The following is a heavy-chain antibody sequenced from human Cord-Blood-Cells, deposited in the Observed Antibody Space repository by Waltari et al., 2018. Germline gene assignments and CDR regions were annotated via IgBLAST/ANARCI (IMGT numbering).Heavy chain of an antibody. CDR1: GFTFSSYS. D-gene: IGHD3-22*01. CDR3: ARPPSDRGSKYFQH. Sequence: EVQLVESGGGLVKPGGSVRLSCAAYGFTFSSYSMNWVLQAPGKGLEWVSSIRSRSRYIYYADSVKGRFTISRDNAKNSLYLQMNSLRAEDTAVYYCARPPSDRGSKYFQHWGQGTLVTVSS. CDR2: IRSRSRYI. V-gene: IGHV3-21*01. J-gene: IGHJ1*01.